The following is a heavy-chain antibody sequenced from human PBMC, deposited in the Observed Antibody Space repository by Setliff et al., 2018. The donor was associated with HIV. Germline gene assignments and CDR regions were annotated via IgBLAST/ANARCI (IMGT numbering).Heavy chain of an antibody. CDR2: IKQDGSDK. D-gene: IGHD3-22*01. CDR3: AGSRGYFVQAD. J-gene: IGHJ4*02. CDR1: GFTFSTYW. Sequence: GGSLRLSCAASGFTFSTYWMNWVRQAPGKGLEWVANIKQDGSDKRYVDSVKGRFTISRDNAKNSLYLQMNSLRVEDTAVYYCAGSRGYFVQADWGQGTLVTVSS. V-gene: IGHV3-7*01.